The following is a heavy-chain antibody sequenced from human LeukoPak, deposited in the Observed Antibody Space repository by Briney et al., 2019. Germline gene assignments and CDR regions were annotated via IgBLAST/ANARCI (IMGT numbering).Heavy chain of an antibody. J-gene: IGHJ4*02. CDR2: IYYSGST. Sequence: PSETLSLTCTVSGGSISSGDYYWSWIRQPPGKGLEWIGYIYYSGSTYYNPSLKSRVTISVDTSKNQLSLKLSSVTAADTAVYYCARGIVVVPAAPQGWDYWGQGTLVTVSS. CDR3: ARGIVVVPAAPQGWDY. V-gene: IGHV4-30-4*01. D-gene: IGHD2-2*01. CDR1: GGSISSGDYY.